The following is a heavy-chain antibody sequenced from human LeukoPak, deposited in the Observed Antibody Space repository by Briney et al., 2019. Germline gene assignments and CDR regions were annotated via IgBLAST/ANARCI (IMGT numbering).Heavy chain of an antibody. CDR1: GVSISSGGYS. D-gene: IGHD6-13*01. CDR2: IYHSGST. J-gene: IGHJ6*01. CDR3: ARVKVDSSSWYRDYYYYGMDV. V-gene: IGHV4-30-2*01. Sequence: SETLSLTCAVSGVSISSGGYSWSWIRQPPEKGLEWIGYIYHSGSTYYNPSLKSRVTISVDRSKNQFSLKLSSVTAADTAVYYCARVKVDSSSWYRDYYYYGMDVWGQGTTVTVSS.